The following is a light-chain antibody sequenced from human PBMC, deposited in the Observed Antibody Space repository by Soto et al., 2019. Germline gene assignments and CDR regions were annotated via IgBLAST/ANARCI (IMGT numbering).Light chain of an antibody. CDR2: DAS. V-gene: IGKV1-5*01. CDR1: ESIRTW. CDR3: QQSKDYPRM. J-gene: IGKJ2*01. Sequence: DIQMTQSPSTLSASVRDRVTITCRASESIRTWLAWYQHKPGKDPKFLVYDASTLESGVPSRFSGSGSGREFARVISSLQPDDFANYYCQQSKDYPRMVGQGTKGDIK.